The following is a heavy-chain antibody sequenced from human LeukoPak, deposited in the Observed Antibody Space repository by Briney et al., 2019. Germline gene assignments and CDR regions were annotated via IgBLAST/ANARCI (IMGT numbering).Heavy chain of an antibody. CDR1: GGSLSSYY. CDR2: IYYSGST. J-gene: IGHJ3*02. D-gene: IGHD2-2*01. V-gene: IGHV4-59*01. CDR3: ARAKDIVVVPAHFDI. Sequence: SETLSLTCTVSGGSLSSYYWSWLRQPPGKGLEWIGYIYYSGSTNYNPSLKSRVTISVDTSKNQFSLELSSVTAADTAVYYCARAKDIVVVPAHFDIWGQGTMVTVSS.